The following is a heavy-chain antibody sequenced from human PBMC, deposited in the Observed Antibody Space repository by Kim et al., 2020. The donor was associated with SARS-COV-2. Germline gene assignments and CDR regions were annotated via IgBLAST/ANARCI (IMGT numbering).Heavy chain of an antibody. Sequence: SETLSLTCTVSGGSISSSSYYWGWIRQPPGKGLEWIGSIYYSGSTYYNPSLKSRVTISVDTSKNQFSLKLSSVTAADTAVYYCASLGSSWYRRYGFDYWGQGTLVTVSS. CDR2: IYYSGST. CDR3: ASLGSSWYRRYGFDY. J-gene: IGHJ4*02. V-gene: IGHV4-39*01. D-gene: IGHD6-13*01. CDR1: GGSISSSSYY.